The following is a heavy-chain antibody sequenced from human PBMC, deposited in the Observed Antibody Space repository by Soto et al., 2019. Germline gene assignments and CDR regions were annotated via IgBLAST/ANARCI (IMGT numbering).Heavy chain of an antibody. CDR3: ARDRRWELPPNWFDT. J-gene: IGHJ5*02. D-gene: IGHD1-26*01. CDR2: IYHSGST. Sequence: PSETLSLTCAVSGYSISSGYYWGWIRQPPGKGLEWIGSIYHSGSTYYNPSLKSRVTISVDTSKNQFSLKLSSVTAADTAVYYCARDRRWELPPNWFDTWGQGTLVTVSS. CDR1: GYSISSGYY. V-gene: IGHV4-38-2*02.